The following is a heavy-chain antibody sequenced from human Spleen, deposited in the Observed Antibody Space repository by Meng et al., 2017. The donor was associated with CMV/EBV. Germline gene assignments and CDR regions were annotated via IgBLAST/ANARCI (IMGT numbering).Heavy chain of an antibody. CDR2: IHYDTGET. CDR3: ARDDNWGPDY. CDR1: GYTCAGHY. V-gene: IGHV1-2*02. D-gene: IGHD7-27*01. J-gene: IGHJ4*02. Sequence: SCKTSGYTCAGHYLHWLRQAPGQGLEWMAWIHYDTGETNYAQNFHGRVTVTRDTSITTVYMELRSLRPDDTAMYYCARDDNWGPDYWGQGTLVTVSS.